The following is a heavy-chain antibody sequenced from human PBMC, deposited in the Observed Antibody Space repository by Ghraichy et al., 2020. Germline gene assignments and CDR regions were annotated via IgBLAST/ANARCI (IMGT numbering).Heavy chain of an antibody. V-gene: IGHV1-2*02. Sequence: ASVKVSCKASGSTFTDYFMHWVRQAPGQGLEWMGWINPTSGATQFAQKFQGRATMTRDTSISTAYMELSRLTSDDTAVYYCARDRRAVAGTPYNFDYWGHGTLVTVSS. J-gene: IGHJ4*01. D-gene: IGHD6-19*01. CDR3: ARDRRAVAGTPYNFDY. CDR1: GSTFTDYF. CDR2: INPTSGAT.